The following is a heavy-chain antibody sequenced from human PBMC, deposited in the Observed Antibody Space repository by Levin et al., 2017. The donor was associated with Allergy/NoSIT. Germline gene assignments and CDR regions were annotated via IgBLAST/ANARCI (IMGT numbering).Heavy chain of an antibody. CDR1: GYSFSDYY. Sequence: ASVKVSCKASGYSFSDYYIHWVRQAPGQGLEWMGRINPNSGGTNYAQTFQGRVTMTRDTSTCSAYMESSRLTSDDTAVYYCARDKSYRDTGGSDDSWGQGPLVTVSS. D-gene: IGHD2-8*02. V-gene: IGHV1-2*02. CDR3: ARDKSYRDTGGSDDS. J-gene: IGHJ5*01. CDR2: INPNSGGT.